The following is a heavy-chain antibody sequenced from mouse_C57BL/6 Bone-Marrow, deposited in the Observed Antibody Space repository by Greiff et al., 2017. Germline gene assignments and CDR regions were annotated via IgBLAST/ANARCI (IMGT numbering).Heavy chain of an antibody. CDR2: SRNKANDYTT. V-gene: IGHV7-1*01. CDR3: ARDAGGYYAMDY. D-gene: IGHD1-1*02. CDR1: GFTFSDFY. J-gene: IGHJ4*01. Sequence: EVHLVESGGGLVQSGRSLRLSCATSGFTFSDFYMEWVRQAPGKGLEWIAASRNKANDYTTEYSASVKGRFIVSRDTSQSILYRQMNALRAEDTAIYYCARDAGGYYAMDYWGQGTSVTVSS.